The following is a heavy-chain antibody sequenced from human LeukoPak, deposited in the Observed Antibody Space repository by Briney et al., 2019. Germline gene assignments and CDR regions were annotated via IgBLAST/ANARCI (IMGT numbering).Heavy chain of an antibody. V-gene: IGHV4-34*01. Sequence: SDTLSLTCAVYGGSLSSYYWSWVRQPPGKGLDWIGEIDERGRTKYNPAPKSRVTISVDTSKNQISLKLRSLTAADTAVYYCARPQYCSITTCSGPLAIWGQGTVVTVSS. D-gene: IGHD2-2*01. J-gene: IGHJ3*02. CDR2: IDERGRT. CDR1: GGSLSSYY. CDR3: ARPQYCSITTCSGPLAI.